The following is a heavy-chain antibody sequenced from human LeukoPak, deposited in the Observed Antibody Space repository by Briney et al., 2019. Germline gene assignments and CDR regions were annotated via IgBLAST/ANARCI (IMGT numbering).Heavy chain of an antibody. D-gene: IGHD2-15*01. CDR2: ISYSGNT. CDR3: ARHCCSGPAKRVFDI. CDR1: GGSIISSDYH. Sequence: SETLSFTCTVSGGSIISSDYHWGWVRQPPGKGLEWIGTISYSGNTDYNPSLRSRVTISVDTSNNQFSLRLGSVTAADTAVYHCARHCCSGPAKRVFDIWGQGTMVTVSS. V-gene: IGHV4-39*01. J-gene: IGHJ3*02.